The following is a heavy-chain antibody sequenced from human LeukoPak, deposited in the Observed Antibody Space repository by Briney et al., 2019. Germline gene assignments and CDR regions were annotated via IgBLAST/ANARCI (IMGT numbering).Heavy chain of an antibody. D-gene: IGHD6-19*01. J-gene: IGHJ1*01. CDR3: ARAGRRQWLVPGQYFQH. CDR1: GGSISSGTYY. CDR2: ISNSGSTNYNRGST. V-gene: IGHV4-61*02. Sequence: SETLSLTCTVSGGSISSGTYYWSWIRQPAGKGLEWIGRISNSGSTNYNRGSTNYNPSLESRVTISLSTSKNQVSLKVSSVTAADTAVYYCARAGRRQWLVPGQYFQHWGQGTLVTVSS.